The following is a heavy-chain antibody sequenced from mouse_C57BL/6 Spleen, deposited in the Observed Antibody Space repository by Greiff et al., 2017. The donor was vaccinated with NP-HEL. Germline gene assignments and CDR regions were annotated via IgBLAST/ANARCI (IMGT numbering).Heavy chain of an antibody. J-gene: IGHJ1*03. V-gene: IGHV1-59*01. Sequence: QVQLQQPGAELVRPGTSVKLSCKASGYTFTSYWMHWVKQRPGQGLEWIGVIDPSDSYTNYNQKFKGKATLTVDTSSSTAYMQLSSLTSEDSAVYYCARSYGSSYGWYFDVWGTGTTVTVSS. CDR1: GYTFTSYW. D-gene: IGHD1-1*01. CDR2: IDPSDSYT. CDR3: ARSYGSSYGWYFDV.